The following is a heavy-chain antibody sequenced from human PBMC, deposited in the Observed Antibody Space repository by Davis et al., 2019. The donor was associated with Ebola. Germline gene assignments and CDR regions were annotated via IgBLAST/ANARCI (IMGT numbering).Heavy chain of an antibody. D-gene: IGHD6-19*01. J-gene: IGHJ4*02. CDR1: GFTFSNHA. CDR3: VRISEEWLVPFDY. CDR2: VRFDESKK. V-gene: IGHV3-33*08. Sequence: GESLKISCAASGFTFSNHAMHWVRQAPGKGLEWVAVVRFDESKKYYADSVKGRFTISRDNAKNSLYLQMNSLRVEDTAVYYCVRISEEWLVPFDYWGQGTLLTVSS.